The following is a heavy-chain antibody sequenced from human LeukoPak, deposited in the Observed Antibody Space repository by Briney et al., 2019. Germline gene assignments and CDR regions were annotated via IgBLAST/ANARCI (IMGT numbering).Heavy chain of an antibody. Sequence: PGESLRLSCTASGFTFSSHAMIWVRQAPGKGLEWISYISSSNDITRYADSVKGRFTTSRDNAENSLNLQMNSLRDEDTAVYYCARVGPGVWGQGTTVTVSS. D-gene: IGHD3-10*01. J-gene: IGHJ6*02. V-gene: IGHV3-48*02. CDR1: GFTFSSHA. CDR2: ISSSNDIT. CDR3: ARVGPGV.